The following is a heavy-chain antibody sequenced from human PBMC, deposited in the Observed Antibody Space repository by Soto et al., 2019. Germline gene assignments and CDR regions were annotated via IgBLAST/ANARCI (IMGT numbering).Heavy chain of an antibody. CDR2: IYYNGTT. Sequence: GGSLRLSFAASGLTVGDNYMSWVRQAPGMGLEWVSAIYYNGTTYYADSVKGRFTISRDTSKNTLSLQMDSLRVEDTAVYYCVRPLSSGRNYGKDVWGQGTTVTVS. CDR1: GLTVGDNY. D-gene: IGHD3-10*01. V-gene: IGHV3-53*01. CDR3: VRPLSSGRNYGKDV. J-gene: IGHJ6*02.